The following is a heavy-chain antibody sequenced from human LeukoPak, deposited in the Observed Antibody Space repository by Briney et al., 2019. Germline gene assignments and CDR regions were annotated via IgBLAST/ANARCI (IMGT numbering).Heavy chain of an antibody. Sequence: GGSLRLSCAASGFTFSSYWMNWVRQVPGKGLEWVSSISSSSSYIYYADSVKGRFTISRDNAKNSLYLQMNSLRAEDTAVYYCARDLRGYSYGRFDAFDIWGQGTMVTVSS. CDR2: ISSSSSYI. J-gene: IGHJ3*02. CDR3: ARDLRGYSYGRFDAFDI. V-gene: IGHV3-21*01. CDR1: GFTFSSYW. D-gene: IGHD5-18*01.